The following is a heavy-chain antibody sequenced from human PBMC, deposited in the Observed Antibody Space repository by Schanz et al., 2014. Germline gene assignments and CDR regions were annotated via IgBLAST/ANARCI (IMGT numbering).Heavy chain of an antibody. CDR3: SRTANPDKVHTPPYLDS. D-gene: IGHD2-21*02. J-gene: IGHJ4*02. CDR1: GFTFNNYD. CDR2: ISGGGGSA. Sequence: EVQLVESGGGLVQPGRSLRLSCAASGFTFNNYDMNWVRLVPGKGLECVSGISGGGGSAYYADSVKGRFTITRDNTKNTLDLQKISRIAEDTAGYYFSRTANPDKVHTPPYLDSWGPGTLVTVSS. V-gene: IGHV3-23*04.